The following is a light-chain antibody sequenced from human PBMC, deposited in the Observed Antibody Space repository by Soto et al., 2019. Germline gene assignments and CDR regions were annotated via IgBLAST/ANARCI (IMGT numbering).Light chain of an antibody. CDR2: ATS. CDR1: QSINNF. J-gene: IGKJ4*01. Sequence: QMTQSPSSLSASVGDRVTITCRASQSINNFLNWYQQKAGKAPKLLIYATSILQDGGPSRFSGSGSGTDYTLTISRLEPEDFATYYCQQSYSMALSFGGGTRVEIK. CDR3: QQSYSMALS. V-gene: IGKV1-39*01.